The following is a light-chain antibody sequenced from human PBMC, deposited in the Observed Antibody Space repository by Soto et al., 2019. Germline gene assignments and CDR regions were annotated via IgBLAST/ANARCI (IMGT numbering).Light chain of an antibody. CDR3: QHYGGSPIT. CDR2: DAS. CDR1: QSFSSN. J-gene: IGKJ5*01. Sequence: EIVLTQSPGTLSLCPGERAILYFRASQSFSSNLAWYQQKPGLAPTLLIFDASNRASGVPDRFTGGGSGTDFTLTIRRLEPEDFALYYCQHYGGSPITFGQGTRLEI. V-gene: IGKV3-20*01.